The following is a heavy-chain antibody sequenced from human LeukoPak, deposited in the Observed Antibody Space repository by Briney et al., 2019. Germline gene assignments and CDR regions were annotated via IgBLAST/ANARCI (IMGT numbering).Heavy chain of an antibody. D-gene: IGHD1-14*01. V-gene: IGHV3-7*01. CDR1: GFTFSSHW. J-gene: IGHJ4*02. CDR3: ARNRLNIDY. CDR2: IKEDGSEK. Sequence: GGSLRLSCAASGFTFSSHWMSWVRQASGKGLEWVANIKEDGSEKYYVDSVKGRFTISRDNTKNSLYLQMNSLRAEDTAVYYCARNRLNIDYWGQGTLVTVSS.